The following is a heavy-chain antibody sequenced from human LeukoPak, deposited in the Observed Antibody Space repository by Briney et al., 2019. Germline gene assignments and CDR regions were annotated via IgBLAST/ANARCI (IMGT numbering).Heavy chain of an antibody. CDR3: ARRYGIVGATFDY. CDR1: GYSIGSGYY. CDR2: IYHSGST. D-gene: IGHD1-26*01. J-gene: IGHJ4*02. Sequence: SETLSLTCSVSGYSIGSGYYWGWIRQPPGKGLEWIGSIYHSGSTYYNPSLKSRVTISVDTSKNQFSLKLSSVTAADTAVYHCARRYGIVGATFDYWGQGTLVTVSS. V-gene: IGHV4-38-2*01.